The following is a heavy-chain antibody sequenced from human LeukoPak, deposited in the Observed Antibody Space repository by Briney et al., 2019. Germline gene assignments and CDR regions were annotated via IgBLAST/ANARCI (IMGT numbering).Heavy chain of an antibody. CDR1: GGSASSGGYY. CDR3: ARLPFNYYDIGPWDY. D-gene: IGHD3-22*01. CDR2: IYYSGST. Sequence: TLSPTCTVSGGSASSGGYYWSWIRQHPGKGLEWIGNIYYSGSTYYNSSLKSRVTISVDTSKNQFSLKLSSVTAADTAVYYCARLPFNYYDIGPWDYWGQGTLVTVSS. V-gene: IGHV4-31*03. J-gene: IGHJ4*02.